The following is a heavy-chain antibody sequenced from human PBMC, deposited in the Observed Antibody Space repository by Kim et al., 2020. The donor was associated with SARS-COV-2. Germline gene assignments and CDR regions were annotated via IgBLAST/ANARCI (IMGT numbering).Heavy chain of an antibody. V-gene: IGHV3-9*01. Sequence: GGSLRLSCAASGFTFDDYAMHWVRQAPGKGLEWVSGISWNSGSIGYADSVKGRFTISRDNAKNSLYLQMNSLRAEDTALYYCAKDSGGGWYSDLDYWGQGTLVTVSS. CDR2: ISWNSGSI. CDR1: GFTFDDYA. D-gene: IGHD6-19*01. CDR3: AKDSGGGWYSDLDY. J-gene: IGHJ4*02.